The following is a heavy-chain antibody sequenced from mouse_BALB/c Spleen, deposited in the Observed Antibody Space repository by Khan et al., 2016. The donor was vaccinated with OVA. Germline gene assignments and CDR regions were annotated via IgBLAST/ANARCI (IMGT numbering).Heavy chain of an antibody. CDR3: ARFFGNYGRYFDV. CDR2: IWAGGRT. Sequence: VQLQESGPAMVAPSQSLSITCTVSGFSLTNSGVHWVRQPPGTGLEWLGLIWAGGRTNYNSALMSRLSISKDNSKSQVFLKMNSLQADDTAIYYCARFFGNYGRYFDVWGAGTTVTVSS. CDR1: GFSLTNSG. D-gene: IGHD2-1*01. J-gene: IGHJ1*01. V-gene: IGHV2-9*02.